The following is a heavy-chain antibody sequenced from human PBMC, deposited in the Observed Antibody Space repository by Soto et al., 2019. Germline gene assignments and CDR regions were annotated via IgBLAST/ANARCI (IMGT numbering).Heavy chain of an antibody. CDR2: ISAHNGNT. CDR3: ARGRYGDY. V-gene: IGHV1-18*01. J-gene: IGHJ4*02. D-gene: IGHD1-1*01. Sequence: QVHLVQSGAEVKKPGASVKVSCKASGYTFTSYGITWVRQAPGQGLEWMGWISAHNGNTDYAQKPQDRVIVTRHTSTSTAYMELRSLRSDDTAVYYCARGRYGDYWGQGALVTVSS. CDR1: GYTFTSYG.